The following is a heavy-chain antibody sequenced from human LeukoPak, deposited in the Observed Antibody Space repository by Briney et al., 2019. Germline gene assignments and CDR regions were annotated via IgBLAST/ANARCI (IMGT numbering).Heavy chain of an antibody. CDR1: GDSITSSSW. CDR2: IHHGGST. V-gene: IGHV4-4*02. Sequence: SGTLSLTCAVSGDSITSSSWWSWVRQPPGEGLEWIGEIHHGGSTNYSPSLKSRVTISVDKSNNQFSLILNSVTAADTAVYYCAREKEATDAFITWARGQRSTAF. J-gene: IGHJ3*02. CDR3: AREKEATDAFIT. D-gene: IGHD5-12*01.